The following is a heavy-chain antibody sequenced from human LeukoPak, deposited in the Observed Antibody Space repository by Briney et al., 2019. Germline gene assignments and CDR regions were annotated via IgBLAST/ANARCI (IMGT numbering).Heavy chain of an antibody. Sequence: TSETLSLTCAVYGGSFSGYYWSWIRQPPGKGLEWIGEINHSGSTNYNPSLKSRVTISVDTSKNQFSLKLSSVTAADTAVYYCARGPHSSGWYIARGTPRVAEYFQHWGQGTLVTVSS. CDR1: GGSFSGYY. J-gene: IGHJ1*01. V-gene: IGHV4-34*01. D-gene: IGHD6-19*01. CDR3: ARGPHSSGWYIARGTPRVAEYFQH. CDR2: INHSGST.